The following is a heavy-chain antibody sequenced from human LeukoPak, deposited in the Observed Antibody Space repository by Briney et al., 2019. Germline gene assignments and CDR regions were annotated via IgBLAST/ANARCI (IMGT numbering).Heavy chain of an antibody. CDR1: GYTFTSFG. CDR2: ISGNNDKR. Sequence: ASVKVSCKASGYTFTSFGLTWVRQAPGPGREWLGWISGNNDKRDFAQNVQGRITLTADSSTSTAYMELRGLRSDDTAMYYCARAPGTYDILGGLYLQYWGQGTLVAVSS. D-gene: IGHD3-9*01. CDR3: ARAPGTYDILGGLYLQY. J-gene: IGHJ1*01. V-gene: IGHV1-18*01.